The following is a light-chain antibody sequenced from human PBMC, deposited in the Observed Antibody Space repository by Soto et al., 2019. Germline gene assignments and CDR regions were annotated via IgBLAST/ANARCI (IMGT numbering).Light chain of an antibody. V-gene: IGKV3D-15*01. CDR1: QTVGTN. J-gene: IGKJ1*01. Sequence: PGETATLSCRASQTVGTNFLAWYQQKPGQAPRLLMFGTSNRATDIPDRFGGSGSGTDFTLTISSLQSEDFAVYYCQQYNDWPRTFGQGTKVEMK. CDR3: QQYNDWPRT. CDR2: GTS.